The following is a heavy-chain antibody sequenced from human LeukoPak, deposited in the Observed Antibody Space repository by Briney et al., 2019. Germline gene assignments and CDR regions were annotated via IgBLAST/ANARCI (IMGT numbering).Heavy chain of an antibody. CDR3: ARDLSGSYLDY. CDR2: IIPIFGTA. CDR1: GGTFSSYT. Sequence: ASVKVSCKASGGTFSSYTISWVRQAPGQGLEWMGRIIPIFGTANYAQKFQGRVTITTDESTSTAYMELSSLRSEDTAVYYCARDLSGSYLDYWGQGTLVTVSS. J-gene: IGHJ4*02. D-gene: IGHD1-26*01. V-gene: IGHV1-69*05.